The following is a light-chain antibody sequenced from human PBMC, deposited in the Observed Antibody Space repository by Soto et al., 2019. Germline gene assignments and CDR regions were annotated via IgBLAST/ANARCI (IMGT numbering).Light chain of an antibody. Sequence: DIQMTQSPSSLSASVGDRVTITCRARQGIRNYLAWYQQKPGKVPKLLIYAASTFQSGVPSRFSGSGSGTDFTLTISSLQTEDVATYYCQNYNSAPFTFGPGTKVDIK. V-gene: IGKV1-27*01. CDR3: QNYNSAPFT. CDR1: QGIRNY. J-gene: IGKJ3*01. CDR2: AAS.